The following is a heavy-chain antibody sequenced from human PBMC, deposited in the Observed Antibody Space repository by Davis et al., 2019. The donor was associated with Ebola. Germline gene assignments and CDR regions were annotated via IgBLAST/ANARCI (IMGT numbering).Heavy chain of an antibody. V-gene: IGHV5-51*01. D-gene: IGHD6-6*01. CDR3: ARQRYSSSPNDAFDI. Sequence: GGSLKISCKGSGYSFTSYWIGWVRQMPGKGLEWMGIIYPGDSDTRYSPSFQGQVTISADKSISTAYLQWSSLKASDTAMYYCARQRYSSSPNDAFDIWGQGTMVTVSS. CDR2: IYPGDSDT. J-gene: IGHJ3*02. CDR1: GYSFTSYW.